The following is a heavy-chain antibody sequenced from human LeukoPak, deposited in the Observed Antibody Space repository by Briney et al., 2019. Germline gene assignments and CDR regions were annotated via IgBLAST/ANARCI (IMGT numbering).Heavy chain of an antibody. CDR2: ISHDGSNK. J-gene: IGHJ4*02. CDR3: AKDREYYYGSGSDY. D-gene: IGHD3-10*01. Sequence: PGGSLRLSCAAPGFTFSSYGMHWVRQAPGKGLEWVAVISHDGSNKYYADFVKGRFTISRDNSKNTLYLQMNSLRAEDTAVYYCAKDREYYYGSGSDYWGQGTLVTVSS. CDR1: GFTFSSYG. V-gene: IGHV3-30*18.